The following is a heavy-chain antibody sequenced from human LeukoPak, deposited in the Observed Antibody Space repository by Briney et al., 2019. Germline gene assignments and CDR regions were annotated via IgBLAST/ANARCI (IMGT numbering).Heavy chain of an antibody. V-gene: IGHV3-15*01. CDR3: GLGSGRSDFDY. Sequence: PGGSLRLSCAVSGFTLSEAWMNWVRQAPGKGLEWVARIKRKIDSGAIEYAASVKGRFTISRDDSKNTVYLQMNSLTTEDTAVYYCGLGSGRSDFDYWGQGTLVTVSS. J-gene: IGHJ4*02. CDR2: IKRKIDSGAI. D-gene: IGHD3-10*01. CDR1: GFTLSEAW.